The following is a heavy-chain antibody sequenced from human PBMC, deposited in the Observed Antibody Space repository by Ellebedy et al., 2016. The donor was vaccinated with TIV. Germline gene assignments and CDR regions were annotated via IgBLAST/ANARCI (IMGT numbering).Heavy chain of an antibody. CDR3: ARGPDLTLGRQGHFDK. CDR2: MYQDWYT. CDR1: GASIHSTY. J-gene: IGHJ4*02. V-gene: IGHV4-59*01. Sequence: MPGGSLRLSCTVSGASIHSTYWSRIRQSPRKRLEWVGFMYQDWYTDYNSALKSRVSISLDTPKNQISLKLTSVTAADTAVYYCARGPDLTLGRQGHFDKWGQGALVTVSS. D-gene: IGHD3-3*01.